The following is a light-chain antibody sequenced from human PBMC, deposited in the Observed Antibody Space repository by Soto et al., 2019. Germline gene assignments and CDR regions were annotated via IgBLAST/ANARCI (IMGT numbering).Light chain of an antibody. CDR1: QSVSSSY. Sequence: EIVLTQSPGTLSLSPGERATLSCRASQSVSSSYLAWYQQKPGQAPRLLLYAASSRATGITDRFSGGGSATDFTLTISRLEPVDFAVYYCLQYGSSPNSVGQGTKLEIK. V-gene: IGKV3-20*01. J-gene: IGKJ2*01. CDR2: AAS. CDR3: LQYGSSPNS.